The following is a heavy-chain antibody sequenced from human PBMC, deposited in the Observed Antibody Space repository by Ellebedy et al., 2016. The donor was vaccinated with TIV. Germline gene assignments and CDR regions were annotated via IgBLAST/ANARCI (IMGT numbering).Heavy chain of an antibody. Sequence: GESLKISXAASGFSFSTYSMNWVRQAPGKGPEWVSYISSSRSTTYYADSVKGRFTISRDNAKNSLYLQMNSLRAEDTAVYYCARDGRESLVRSIHFDYWGQGTLVTVSS. CDR1: GFSFSTYS. V-gene: IGHV3-48*04. D-gene: IGHD6-13*01. CDR3: ARDGRESLVRSIHFDY. J-gene: IGHJ4*02. CDR2: ISSSRSTT.